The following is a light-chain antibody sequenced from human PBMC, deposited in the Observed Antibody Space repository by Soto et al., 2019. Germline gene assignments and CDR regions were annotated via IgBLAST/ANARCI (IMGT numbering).Light chain of an antibody. J-gene: IGLJ1*01. V-gene: IGLV2-23*01. CDR1: SSDVGTYNL. CDR3: CTYASGGTYV. CDR2: EGS. Sequence: QSLLTHPASVSGSPGQSITISCTGTSSDVGTYNLVSWYQQHPGKAPKLMLYEGSKRPSGVSNRFSGSKSGNTASLTISGLQAEDVADYHCCTYASGGTYVFGTGTKVTVL.